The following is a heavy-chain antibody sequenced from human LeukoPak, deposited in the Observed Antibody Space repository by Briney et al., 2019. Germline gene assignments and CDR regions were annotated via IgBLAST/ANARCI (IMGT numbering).Heavy chain of an antibody. D-gene: IGHD6-19*01. V-gene: IGHV3-7*01. CDR2: IKQDGSEK. CDR3: ARQRAVAGFFDY. CDR1: GFTFSGYW. J-gene: IGHJ4*02. Sequence: GGSLRLSCAASGFTFSGYWMSWVRQAPGKGLEWVANIKQDGSEKYYVDSVKGRFTISRDNAKNSLYLQMNSLRAEDTAVYYCARQRAVAGFFDYWGQGTLVTVSS.